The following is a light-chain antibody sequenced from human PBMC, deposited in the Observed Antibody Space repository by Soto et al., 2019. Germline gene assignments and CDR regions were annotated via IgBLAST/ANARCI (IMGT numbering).Light chain of an antibody. CDR3: MQATHWPLT. V-gene: IGKV2-30*01. CDR2: KAS. J-gene: IGKJ4*01. CDR1: HSLVSSDGFFY. Sequence: DVVMTQSPLSLPVTLGQAASISCRSSHSLVSSDGFFYLSWFQLRPGQSPRRLIYKASNRHSGVPDRFSGSGSGTDFTLKISRVEADDVGTYYCMQATHWPLTFGGGTKVEI.